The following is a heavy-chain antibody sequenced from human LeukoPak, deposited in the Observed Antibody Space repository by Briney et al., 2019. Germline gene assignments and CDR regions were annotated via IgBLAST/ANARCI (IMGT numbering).Heavy chain of an antibody. CDR3: ASRNGPLDY. CDR2: IYYSGST. CDR1: GGSISSSGYY. D-gene: IGHD1-1*01. V-gene: IGHV4-39*01. Sequence: ASEALSLTCTVSGGSISSSGYYWGWIRQPPGKGLEWIGSIYYSGSTYYNPSLKSRVTISVDTSKNQFSLKLSSVTAADTAVYYCASRNGPLDYWGQGTLVTVSS. J-gene: IGHJ4*02.